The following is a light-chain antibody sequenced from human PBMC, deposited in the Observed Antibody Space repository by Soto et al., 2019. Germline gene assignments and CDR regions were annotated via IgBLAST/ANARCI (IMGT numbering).Light chain of an antibody. J-gene: IGKJ2*01. CDR3: QPRSNSSRD. Sequence: EIVLTQSPATLSFSPGEIATLSCRASQSVSSYLAWYQQKPGQAPRLLIYAASNRATGIPARFSGSGSGTDFTLTIRSLEPEDFAVYYCQPRSNSSRDFGQGTKLEIK. CDR2: AAS. V-gene: IGKV3-11*01. CDR1: QSVSSY.